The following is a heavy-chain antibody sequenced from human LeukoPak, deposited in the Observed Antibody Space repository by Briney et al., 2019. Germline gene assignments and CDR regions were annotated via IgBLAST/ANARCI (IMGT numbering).Heavy chain of an antibody. CDR2: IYYSGST. CDR3: ARAGGYCSGGSCYYYYMDV. Sequence: SETLSLTCTVSGGSISSYYWSWIRQPPGKGLEWIGYIYYSGSTNYNPSLKSRVTISVDTSKNQFSLKLSSVTAADTAVYYCARAGGYCSGGSCYYYYMDVWGKGTTVTISS. V-gene: IGHV4-59*01. D-gene: IGHD2-15*01. J-gene: IGHJ6*03. CDR1: GGSISSYY.